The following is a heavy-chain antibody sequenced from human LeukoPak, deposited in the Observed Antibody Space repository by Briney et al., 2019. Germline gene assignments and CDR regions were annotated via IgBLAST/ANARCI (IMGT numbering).Heavy chain of an antibody. Sequence: GGSQRLSCAASGFTFSSYAMSWVRQVPGKGLEWVANIKKDGSETYYVDSVKGRFTISRDNAKNSLYLQMNSLRAEDTAMYYCARGRYSGTTHYFDYWGQGTLVTVSS. CDR3: ARGRYSGTTHYFDY. J-gene: IGHJ4*02. CDR1: GFTFSSYA. CDR2: IKKDGSET. D-gene: IGHD5-12*01. V-gene: IGHV3-7*03.